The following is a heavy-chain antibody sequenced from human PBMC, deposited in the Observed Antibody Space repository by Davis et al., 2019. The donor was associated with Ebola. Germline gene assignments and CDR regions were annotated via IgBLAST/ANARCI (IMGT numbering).Heavy chain of an antibody. CDR1: GFTFSSYW. J-gene: IGHJ4*02. D-gene: IGHD4/OR15-4a*01. CDR3: ARDTTMAGGGQNY. V-gene: IGHV3-7*01. Sequence: GESLKISCAASGFTFSSYWMSWVRQAPGKGLEWVANIKQDGSEKYYVDSVKGRFTIPRDNAKNTLFLQMNNLRAEDTAVYYCARDTTMAGGGQNYWGQGTLVTVSS. CDR2: IKQDGSEK.